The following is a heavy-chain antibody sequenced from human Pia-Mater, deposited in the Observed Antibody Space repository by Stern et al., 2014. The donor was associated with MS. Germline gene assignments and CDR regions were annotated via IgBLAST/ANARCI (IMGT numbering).Heavy chain of an antibody. CDR1: GGTFLNYA. CDR2: IDPIFGTT. J-gene: IGHJ4*02. CDR3: AGPRYNF. V-gene: IGHV1-69*06. Sequence: VQLVQSGAEVKKPGSSVKVSCKASGGTFLNYAITWLRQAPGQGLEWMGDIDPIFGTTNHAQKFRGIVTITADRSTSTAYMEMSSLRSEDTAVYYCAGPRYNFWGQGTLVVVSS. D-gene: IGHD3-9*01.